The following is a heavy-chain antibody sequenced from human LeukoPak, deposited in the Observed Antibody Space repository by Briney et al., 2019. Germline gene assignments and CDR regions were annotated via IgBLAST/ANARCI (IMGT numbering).Heavy chain of an antibody. Sequence: SGGSLRLSCAASGFTFSSYSMNWVRQAPGKGLEWVSYISSSSSTIYYADSVKGRFTISRDNAKNSLYLQMNSLRAEDTAVYYCARLRLGELSLPDYWGQGTLVTVSS. CDR1: GFTFSSYS. V-gene: IGHV3-48*01. CDR3: ARLRLGELSLPDY. CDR2: ISSSSSTI. D-gene: IGHD3-16*02. J-gene: IGHJ4*02.